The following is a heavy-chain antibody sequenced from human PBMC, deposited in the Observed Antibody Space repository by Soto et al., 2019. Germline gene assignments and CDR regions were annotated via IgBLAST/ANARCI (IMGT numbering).Heavy chain of an antibody. Sequence: EVQLLESGGGLVQPGGSLRLSCAASGFSFSSYALTWVRQAPGKGLEWVSSVSANGDSTDYADSVRGRLTISRDNSWSTLYLQMNSLRTEDTALYYCVKGHSGWSDDAFDFWGQGTMVTVSS. D-gene: IGHD6-19*01. CDR1: GFSFSSYA. V-gene: IGHV3-23*01. CDR2: VSANGDST. J-gene: IGHJ3*01. CDR3: VKGHSGWSDDAFDF.